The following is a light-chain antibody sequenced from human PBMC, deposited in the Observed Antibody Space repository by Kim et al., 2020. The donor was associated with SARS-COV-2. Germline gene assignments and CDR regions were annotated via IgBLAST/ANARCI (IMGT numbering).Light chain of an antibody. J-gene: IGKJ4*01. CDR2: DAS. CDR1: QTVSASY. CDR3: QQYASSPTT. Sequence: SPGERATLACRASQTVSASYLAWYQQKPGQAPRLLISDASRRATGIPDRFSGSGSGTDFTLTISRLEPEDFAVYYCQQYASSPTTFGGGTKVDIK. V-gene: IGKV3-20*01.